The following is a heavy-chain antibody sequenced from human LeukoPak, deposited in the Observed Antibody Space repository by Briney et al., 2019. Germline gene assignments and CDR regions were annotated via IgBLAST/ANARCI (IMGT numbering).Heavy chain of an antibody. V-gene: IGHV4-59*12. CDR2: ITYSGST. CDR1: GGSISNYF. J-gene: IGHJ6*02. CDR3: ASVFYSSIGYGMDV. Sequence: SETLSLTCTVSGGSISNYFWSWIRQPPGKGLEWIGFITYSGSTDHNPSLKSRVTISVDASKNQFSLKLSSVTAADTAVYYCASVFYSSIGYGMDVWGQGTTVTVSS. D-gene: IGHD6-13*01.